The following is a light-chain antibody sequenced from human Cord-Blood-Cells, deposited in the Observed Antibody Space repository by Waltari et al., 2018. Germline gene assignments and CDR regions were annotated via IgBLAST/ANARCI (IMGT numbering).Light chain of an antibody. CDR3: SSYTSSSTRV. CDR1: SSDVGGYKY. Sequence: QPALTQPASVSGSAGQSITISCTGTSSDVGGYKYASWYQPHPGKAPKLMIYKVSKRPAGVSNRFSGSKSGNTASLTISGLQAEDEADYYCSSYTSSSTRVFGGGTKLTVL. V-gene: IGLV2-14*01. J-gene: IGLJ3*02. CDR2: KVS.